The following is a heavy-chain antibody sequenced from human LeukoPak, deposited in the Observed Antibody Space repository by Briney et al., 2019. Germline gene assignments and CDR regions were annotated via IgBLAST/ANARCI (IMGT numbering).Heavy chain of an antibody. J-gene: IGHJ4*02. D-gene: IGHD3-10*01. Sequence: PGGSLRLSCAASGFTFGSYWIDWVRQAPGKGLVWVSRINSDGSSTTYAASVKGRFTISRDNAKNTLYLQMNSLRAEDTAVYYWAPRALRDSGSYLNYWGQGTLVTVSS. CDR2: INSDGSST. CDR1: GFTFGSYW. V-gene: IGHV3-74*01. CDR3: APRALRDSGSYLNY.